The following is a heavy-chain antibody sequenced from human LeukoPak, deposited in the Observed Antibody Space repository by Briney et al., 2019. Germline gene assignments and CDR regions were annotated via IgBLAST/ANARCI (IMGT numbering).Heavy chain of an antibody. CDR1: GYTFTSYG. V-gene: IGHV1-18*01. J-gene: IGHJ4*02. D-gene: IGHD5-12*01. CDR2: ISAYNGNT. Sequence: ASVKVSCKASGYTFTSYGISWVRQAPGQGLEWMGWISAYNGNTNYAQKFQGRVTMTTDTSTSTAHMELRSLRSDDTAVYYCAGSGDIVATKSFDYWGQGTLVTVSS. CDR3: AGSGDIVATKSFDY.